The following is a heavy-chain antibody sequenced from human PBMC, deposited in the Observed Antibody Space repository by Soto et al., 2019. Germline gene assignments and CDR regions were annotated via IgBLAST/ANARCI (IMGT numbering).Heavy chain of an antibody. Sequence: ASVKVSCKASGYTFTSYYMHWVRQAPGKGLEWMGIINPSGGSTSYAQKFQGRVTMTSDTSTSTVYMELSSLRSEDTAVYYCPSLYGDYRDHWGQGTLVTVSS. CDR1: GYTFTSYY. CDR3: PSLYGDYRDH. V-gene: IGHV1-46*01. D-gene: IGHD4-17*01. J-gene: IGHJ4*02. CDR2: INPSGGST.